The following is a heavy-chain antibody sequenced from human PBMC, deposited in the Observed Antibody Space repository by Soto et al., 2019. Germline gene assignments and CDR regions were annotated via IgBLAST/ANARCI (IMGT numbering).Heavy chain of an antibody. CDR1: GYTFTSYD. D-gene: IGHD2-2*01. Sequence: ASVKVSCKASGYTFTSYDINWVRQATGQGLEWMGWMNPNSGNTGYAQKFQGRVTMTRNTSISIAYMELSSLRSEDTAVYYCARGGYCISTSCSDDAFDIWGQGTMVTVSS. CDR3: ARGGYCISTSCSDDAFDI. CDR2: MNPNSGNT. J-gene: IGHJ3*02. V-gene: IGHV1-8*01.